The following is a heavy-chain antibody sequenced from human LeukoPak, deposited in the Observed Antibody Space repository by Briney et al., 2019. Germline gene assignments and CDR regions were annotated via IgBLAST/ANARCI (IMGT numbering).Heavy chain of an antibody. J-gene: IGHJ3*02. CDR2: ISGSGGST. CDR1: GFTLSNFA. Sequence: GGSLRLSFSASGFTLSNFAVSWVRQAPGKGLEWVSAISGSGGSTYYADSVKGRFTISRDNSKNTLYLQMNSLRAEDTAVYYCAKSPAVDAAFDIWGQGTMVTVSS. V-gene: IGHV3-23*01. CDR3: AKSPAVDAAFDI. D-gene: IGHD4-23*01.